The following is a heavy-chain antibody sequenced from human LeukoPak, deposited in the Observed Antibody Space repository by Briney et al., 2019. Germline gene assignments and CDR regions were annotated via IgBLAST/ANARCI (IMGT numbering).Heavy chain of an antibody. V-gene: IGHV3-11*01. Sequence: GGSLRLSCAASGLTFSDYYMSWIRQAPGKGLEWVSYISPGGRTIYYADSVKGRFTISRDNAKNSLYLQMDSLRGEDTAVYYCARDIGYGGNPSDPWGQGSLVTVSS. J-gene: IGHJ5*02. D-gene: IGHD4-23*01. CDR3: ARDIGYGGNPSDP. CDR1: GLTFSDYY. CDR2: ISPGGRTI.